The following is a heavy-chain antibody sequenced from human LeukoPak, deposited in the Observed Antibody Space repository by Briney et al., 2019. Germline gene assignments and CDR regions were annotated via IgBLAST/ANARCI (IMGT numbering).Heavy chain of an antibody. J-gene: IGHJ3*02. V-gene: IGHV4-31*03. CDR1: VVSISSGEHN. CDR3: ARLDYGDYEAFDI. Sequence: KTSQTLSLTCTVSVVSISSGEHNWSWIRLHPVKGLNWIGYISYTRSPDYNPSLRSRLAISLDTSQNQFSLRLSSVTAADTAVYYRARLDYGDYEAFDIWGQGTMVTVSS. CDR2: ISYTRSP. D-gene: IGHD4-17*01.